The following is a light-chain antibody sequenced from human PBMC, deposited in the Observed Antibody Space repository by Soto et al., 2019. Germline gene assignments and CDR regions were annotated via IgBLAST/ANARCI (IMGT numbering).Light chain of an antibody. V-gene: IGKV1-5*01. CDR1: QSISSW. CDR2: DAS. Sequence: DIQMTQSPTTLSASVGDRITITCRASQSISSWLAWYQQKPGKAPKLLIYDASSLESGVPSRFSGSGSGTEFTLTISSLQPDDFATYYCQKYNSYLWTFGQGTNVEIK. CDR3: QKYNSYLWT. J-gene: IGKJ1*01.